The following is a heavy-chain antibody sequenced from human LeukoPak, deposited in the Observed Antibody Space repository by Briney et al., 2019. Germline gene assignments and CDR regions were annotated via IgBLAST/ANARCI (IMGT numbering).Heavy chain of an antibody. J-gene: IGHJ4*02. V-gene: IGHV3-23*01. CDR3: AKVRLFGVVILSFDY. CDR1: GFTFSSYA. CDR2: ISGSGGST. Sequence: GGSRRLSCAASGFTFSSYAMSWVRQAPGKGLEWVSAISGSGGSTYYADSVKGQFTISRDNSKNTLYLQMNSLRAEDTAVYYCAKVRLFGVVILSFDYWGQGTLVTVSS. D-gene: IGHD3-3*01.